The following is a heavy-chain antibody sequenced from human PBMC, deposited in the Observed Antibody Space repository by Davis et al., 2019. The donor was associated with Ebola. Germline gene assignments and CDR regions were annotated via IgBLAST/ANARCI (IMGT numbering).Heavy chain of an antibody. CDR3: ARESGYIEDSSFDF. V-gene: IGHV3-48*03. Sequence: GESLKISCVASGFTFSSYEMNWVRQAPGKGLEWVSYISSSGRATYYADSVKGRFTISRDNAKNSLDLQMNSLRAEDTAAYYCARESGYIEDSSFDFWGQGILVTVST. J-gene: IGHJ4*02. D-gene: IGHD6-13*01. CDR2: ISSSGRAT. CDR1: GFTFSSYE.